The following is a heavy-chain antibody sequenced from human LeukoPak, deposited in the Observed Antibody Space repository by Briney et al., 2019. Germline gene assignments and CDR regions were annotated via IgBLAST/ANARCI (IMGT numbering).Heavy chain of an antibody. J-gene: IGHJ6*03. CDR2: IKQDGSEK. CDR1: GFTFSSYW. CDR3: ARVTAAALTYYYYMDV. Sequence: PGGSLRLSCAASGFTFSSYWMSWVRQAPGKGLEWVANIKQDGSEKYYVDSVKGRFTISRDNAKNSLYLQMNSLRAEDTAVYYCARVTAAALTYYYYMDVWAKGTTVTVSS. D-gene: IGHD6-13*01. V-gene: IGHV3-7*01.